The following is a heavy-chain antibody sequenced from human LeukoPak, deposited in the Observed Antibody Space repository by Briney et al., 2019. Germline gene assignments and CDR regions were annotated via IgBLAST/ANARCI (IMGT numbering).Heavy chain of an antibody. CDR3: ARIPLGYSGAYYFDY. CDR1: RGSISGSIRSYY. CDR2: ISSSGSV. V-gene: IGHV4-4*09. J-gene: IGHJ4*02. D-gene: IGHD5-12*01. Sequence: SETLSLTCTVSRGSISGSIRSYYWSWLRQPPGKGLEWIGYISSSGSVNDNPSLRSRVTISVDTSKSQFFLNLSSVSAADTAVYCARIPLGYSGAYYFDYWGQGTLVTVSP.